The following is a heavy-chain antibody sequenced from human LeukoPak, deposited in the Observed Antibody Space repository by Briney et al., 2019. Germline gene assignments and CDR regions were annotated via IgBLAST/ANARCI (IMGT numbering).Heavy chain of an antibody. CDR2: ISGSGSTT. CDR3: AKDRSGSYYGRLNWFDL. J-gene: IGHJ5*02. V-gene: IGHV3-23*01. CDR1: GFTFSSYA. Sequence: GGSLRLSCAASGFTFSSYAMSWVRQAPGKGLEWVSGISGSGSTTYYADSVKGRFTISRDTLKNTLYLQMNSLRAEDTAVYYCAKDRSGSYYGRLNWFDLWGQGTLVTVSS. D-gene: IGHD3-10*01.